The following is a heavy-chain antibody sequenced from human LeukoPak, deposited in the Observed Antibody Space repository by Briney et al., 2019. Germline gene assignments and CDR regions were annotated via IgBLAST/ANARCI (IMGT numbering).Heavy chain of an antibody. V-gene: IGHV3-30-3*01. J-gene: IGHJ5*02. CDR2: ISYDGSNK. D-gene: IGHD3-10*01. CDR1: GFTFSSYA. CDR3: ARDLVVRGVSHNWFDP. Sequence: GGSLRLSCAASGFTFSSYAMHWVRQAPGKGLEWVAVISYDGSNKYYADSVKGRFTISRDNSKNTLYLQMNSLRAEDTAVYYCARDLVVRGVSHNWFDPWGQGTLVTVSS.